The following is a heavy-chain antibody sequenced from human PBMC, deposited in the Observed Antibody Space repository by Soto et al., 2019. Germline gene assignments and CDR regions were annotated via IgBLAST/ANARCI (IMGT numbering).Heavy chain of an antibody. J-gene: IGHJ4*02. Sequence: GASVKVSCKASGYTFTSYGISWVRQAPGQGLEWMGWISAYNGNTNYARKLQGRVTMTTDTSTSTAYMELRSLRSDDTAVYYCARDKRTTVTTPADYWGQGTLVTVSS. V-gene: IGHV1-18*04. CDR1: GYTFTSYG. D-gene: IGHD4-17*01. CDR3: ARDKRTTVTTPADY. CDR2: ISAYNGNT.